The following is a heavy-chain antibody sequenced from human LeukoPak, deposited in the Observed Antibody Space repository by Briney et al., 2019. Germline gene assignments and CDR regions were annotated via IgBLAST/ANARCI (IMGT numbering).Heavy chain of an antibody. CDR1: GFTFSSYA. CDR2: IRYDGSNK. J-gene: IGHJ6*03. V-gene: IGHV3-30*02. D-gene: IGHD1-26*01. CDR3: AKDPVGATRPYYYYYMDV. Sequence: GGSLRLSCAASGFTFSSYAMSWVRQAPGKGLEWVAFIRYDGSNKYYADSVKGRFTISRDNSKNTLYLQMNSLRAEDTAVYYCAKDPVGATRPYYYYYMDVWGKGTTVTISS.